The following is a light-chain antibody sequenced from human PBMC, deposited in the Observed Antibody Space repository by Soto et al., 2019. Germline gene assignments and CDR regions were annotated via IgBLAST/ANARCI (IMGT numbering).Light chain of an antibody. CDR3: QAWDSSTACVV. CDR1: KLGDKY. Sequence: SYELTQPPSVSVSPGQTASNTCSGDKLGDKYACWYQQKPGQSPVLVIYQDSKRLSGIPERFSGSNSGNTATLTISGTQAMDEADYYCQAWDSSTACVVFGGGTKLTVL. CDR2: QDS. V-gene: IGLV3-1*01. J-gene: IGLJ2*01.